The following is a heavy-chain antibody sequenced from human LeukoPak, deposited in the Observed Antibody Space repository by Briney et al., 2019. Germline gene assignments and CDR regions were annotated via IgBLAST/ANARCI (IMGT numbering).Heavy chain of an antibody. CDR2: ISSSSSYI. CDR3: AREAYDILTGTTRPNWFDP. D-gene: IGHD3-9*01. V-gene: IGHV3-21*01. J-gene: IGHJ5*02. Sequence: GGSLRLSCVASGFTFSSYSMNWVRQAPGKGLEWVSSISSSSSYIYYADSVKGRFTISRDNAKNSLYLQMNSLRAEDTAVYYCAREAYDILTGTTRPNWFDPWGGGTLVTVSS. CDR1: GFTFSSYS.